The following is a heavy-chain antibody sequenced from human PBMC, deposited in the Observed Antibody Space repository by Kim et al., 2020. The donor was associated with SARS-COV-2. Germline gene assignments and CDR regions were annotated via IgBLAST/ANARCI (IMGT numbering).Heavy chain of an antibody. CDR1: GYTFTGYY. V-gene: IGHV1-2*02. J-gene: IGHJ5*02. Sequence: ASVKVSCKASGYTFTGYYMHWVRQAPGQGLEWMGWINPNSGGTNYAQKFQGRVTMTRDTSISTAYMELSRLRSDDTAVYYCARVGSRTPGYCSSTSCQRIFGWFDPWGQGTLVTVSS. CDR2: INPNSGGT. D-gene: IGHD2-2*03. CDR3: ARVGSRTPGYCSSTSCQRIFGWFDP.